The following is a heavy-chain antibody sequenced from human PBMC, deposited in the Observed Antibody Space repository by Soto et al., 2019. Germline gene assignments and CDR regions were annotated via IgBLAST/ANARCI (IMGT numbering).Heavy chain of an antibody. Sequence: TSETLSLTCAVYGASFSGYQWTWIRQTPGKGLEWIGEINYSGNTNYNPSLKSRVTISVDTSKNQFSLKLSSVTAADTAVYYCAGGDLRGWFGELSPYYFDYWGQGTLVTVSS. CDR3: AGGDLRGWFGELSPYYFDY. CDR2: INYSGNT. V-gene: IGHV4-34*09. CDR1: GASFSGYQ. J-gene: IGHJ4*02. D-gene: IGHD3-10*01.